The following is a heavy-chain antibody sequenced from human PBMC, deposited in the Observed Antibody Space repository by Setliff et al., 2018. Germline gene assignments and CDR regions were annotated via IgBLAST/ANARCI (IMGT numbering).Heavy chain of an antibody. J-gene: IGHJ6*02. D-gene: IGHD3-22*01. CDR2: IFSMDQK. V-gene: IGHV2-26*03. CDR3: ARIGTSSVLYGMDV. Sequence: SGPTLVNPTETLTLTCTISGFSLSDGRVGVTWIRQPPGKALEWLATIFSMDQKSYSTSLESRLLISKDTSATQVVLMMTNMNPADTGTYYCARIGTSSVLYGMDVRGQGTTVTVS. CDR1: GFSLSDGRVG.